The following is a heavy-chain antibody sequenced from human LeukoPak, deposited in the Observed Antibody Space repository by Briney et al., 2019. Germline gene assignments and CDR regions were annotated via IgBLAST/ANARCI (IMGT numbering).Heavy chain of an antibody. D-gene: IGHD5-12*01. Sequence: SVKVSCKASGGTFSSYAISWVRQAPGQGLEWMGRIIPILGMANYAQKFQGRVTITADKSTSTAYMELSSLRSEDTAVYYCARDQWGDGYPLDYWGQGTLVTVSS. CDR1: GGTFSSYA. V-gene: IGHV1-69*04. CDR3: ARDQWGDGYPLDY. CDR2: IIPILGMA. J-gene: IGHJ4*02.